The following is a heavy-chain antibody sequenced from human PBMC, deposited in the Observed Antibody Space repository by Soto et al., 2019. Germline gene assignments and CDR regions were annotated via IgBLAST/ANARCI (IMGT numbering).Heavy chain of an antibody. D-gene: IGHD6-13*01. CDR2: ISGSGDKT. CDR3: ARSYPYSRSNWFDP. Sequence: GGSLRLSCAASGFSFSNFAMSWVRQAPGTGLEWVSSISGSGDKTYYLDSVKGRFTISRDNSKNTLYLHMNSLGAEDTAMYYCARSYPYSRSNWFDPWGQGTLVTVSS. J-gene: IGHJ5*02. CDR1: GFSFSNFA. V-gene: IGHV3-23*01.